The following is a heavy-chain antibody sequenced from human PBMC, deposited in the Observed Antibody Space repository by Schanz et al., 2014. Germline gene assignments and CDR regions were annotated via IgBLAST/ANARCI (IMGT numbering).Heavy chain of an antibody. D-gene: IGHD2-15*01. Sequence: VRLVESGGGLIQPGGSLRLSCAAYGFTLSSYAMHWVRQAPGKGREWVAVISYDGSNKYYADSVKNRFTISRDNSKNTLYLQMNTLRAEDTAVYYCARYRGYCSGGSCLTFDYWGQGALVTVSS. V-gene: IGHV3-30-3*01. J-gene: IGHJ4*02. CDR3: ARYRGYCSGGSCLTFDY. CDR2: ISYDGSNK. CDR1: GFTLSSYA.